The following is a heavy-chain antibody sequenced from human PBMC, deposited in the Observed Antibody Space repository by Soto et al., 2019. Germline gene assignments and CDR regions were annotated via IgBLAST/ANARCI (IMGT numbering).Heavy chain of an antibody. Sequence: QVQLVQSGAEVKKPGASVKVSCKASGYPFTSYYVHWVRQAPGQGLEWMGFINPSSGSTSYAQKFQGRVTMTRDTSTITVYMEVSSLRSEDTAVYYCAREMYTTRGSPFDYWGQRTLVTVSS. CDR2: INPSSGST. J-gene: IGHJ4*02. CDR3: AREMYTTRGSPFDY. CDR1: GYPFTSYY. D-gene: IGHD3-16*01. V-gene: IGHV1-46*01.